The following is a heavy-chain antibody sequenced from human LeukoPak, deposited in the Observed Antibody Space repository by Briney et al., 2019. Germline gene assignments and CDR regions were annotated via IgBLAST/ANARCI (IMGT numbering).Heavy chain of an antibody. CDR1: GGSFSGYY. V-gene: IGHV4-34*01. CDR3: ARDCHTRPSYSSYIRYYYMDV. Sequence: SETLSLTCAVYGGSFSGYYWSWIRQPPGKGLEWIGEINHRGSTNYNPSLKSRVTISVDTSKNQFSLKLSSVTAEDTAVYYCARDCHTRPSYSSYIRYYYMDVWGKGTTVTVSS. D-gene: IGHD6-6*01. J-gene: IGHJ6*03. CDR2: INHRGST.